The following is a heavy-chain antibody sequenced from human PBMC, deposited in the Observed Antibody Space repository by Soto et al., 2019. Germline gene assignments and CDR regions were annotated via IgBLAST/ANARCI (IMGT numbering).Heavy chain of an antibody. CDR1: GGSISSYY. D-gene: IGHD3-10*01. Sequence: PSETLSLTCTVSGGSISSYYWSWIRQPPRKGLEWIGYIYYSGNTNYNPSLKSRVTISVDTSKNQFSLKLSSVTAADTAVYYCASTPFGSGSYYVDGYFDYWGQGTLVTVSS. V-gene: IGHV4-59*08. J-gene: IGHJ4*02. CDR3: ASTPFGSGSYYVDGYFDY. CDR2: IYYSGNT.